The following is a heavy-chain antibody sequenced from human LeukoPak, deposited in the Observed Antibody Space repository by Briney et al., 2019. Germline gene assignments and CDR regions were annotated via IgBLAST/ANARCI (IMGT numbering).Heavy chain of an antibody. CDR2: IWSDATNE. D-gene: IGHD4-11*01. J-gene: IGHJ5*02. CDR3: AKDAQRGFDYRNSLEH. CDR1: GFTFSHFG. Sequence: GTSLRLSCEASGFTFSHFGMHWVRQAPGKGLEWGAVIWSDATNEYYADSVKGRFTISRDNFKRTVSLEMNSLRAEDTAVYYCAKDAQRGFDYRNSLEHWGQGSLVIVSS. V-gene: IGHV3-33*06.